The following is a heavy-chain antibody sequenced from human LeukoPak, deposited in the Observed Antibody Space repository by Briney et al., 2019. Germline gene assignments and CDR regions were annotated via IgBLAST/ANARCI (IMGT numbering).Heavy chain of an antibody. CDR3: ARGDPDIVVVPAGNNWFDP. CDR1: GGSISSSSYY. J-gene: IGHJ5*02. V-gene: IGHV4-39*07. D-gene: IGHD2-2*01. CDR2: IYYSGST. Sequence: PSETLSLTCTVSGGSISSSSYYWGWIRQPPGKGLEWIGSIYYSGSTYYNPSLKSRVTISVDTSKNQFSLKLSSVTAADTAVYYCARGDPDIVVVPAGNNWFDPWGQGTLVTVSS.